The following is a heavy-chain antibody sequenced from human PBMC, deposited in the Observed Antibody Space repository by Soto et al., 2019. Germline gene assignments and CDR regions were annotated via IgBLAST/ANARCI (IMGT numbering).Heavy chain of an antibody. CDR3: ARATVDIVAVPGARAQHFYYAMDV. J-gene: IGHJ6*02. CDR1: GGTFSTYA. CDR2: IIPMFGTA. Sequence: QEQLVQSGAEVKKPGSSVKVSCKASGGTFSTYAVSWVRQAPGEGLEWMGGIIPMFGTANNAQKFQGRVTITADESTGSASMELSSLTSEDTAIYYCARATVDIVAVPGARAQHFYYAMDVWGQGTTVTVSS. V-gene: IGHV1-69*01. D-gene: IGHD2-2*03.